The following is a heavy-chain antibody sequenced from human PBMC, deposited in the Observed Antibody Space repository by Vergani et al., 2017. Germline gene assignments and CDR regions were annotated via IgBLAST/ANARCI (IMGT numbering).Heavy chain of an antibody. CDR3: ARGSYTYSSEDY. J-gene: IGHJ4*02. CDR2: IYSGGST. D-gene: IGHD5-18*01. V-gene: IGHV3-66*01. Sequence: VQLVESGGGVVQPGRSLRLSCAASGFTFSSNYMSWVRQAPGKGLEWVSVIYSGGSTYYADSVKGRFTISRDNSKNTLYLQMNSLRAEDTAVYYCARGSYTYSSEDYWGQGTLVTVSS. CDR1: GFTFSSNY.